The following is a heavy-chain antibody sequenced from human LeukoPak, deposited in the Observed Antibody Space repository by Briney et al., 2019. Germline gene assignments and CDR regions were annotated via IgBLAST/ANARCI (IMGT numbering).Heavy chain of an antibody. J-gene: IGHJ4*02. CDR1: GFTFSSYS. V-gene: IGHV3-21*01. D-gene: IGHD3-10*01. Sequence: GGSLRLSCAASGFTFSSYSMNWVRQAPGKGLEWVSSISGSSSYIYYADSVKGRFTISRDSSKNTLYLQMNSLRAEDTAVYYCARPHYYGSGYYFDYWGQGTLVTVSS. CDR3: ARPHYYGSGYYFDY. CDR2: ISGSSSYI.